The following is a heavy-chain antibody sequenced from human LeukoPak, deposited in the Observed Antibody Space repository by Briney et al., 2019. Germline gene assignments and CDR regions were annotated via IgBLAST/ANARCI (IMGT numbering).Heavy chain of an antibody. CDR2: ISGSGGFI. CDR1: GFTFSSYS. D-gene: IGHD4-23*01. CDR3: ARDYGGSSPFDY. J-gene: IGHJ4*02. V-gene: IGHV3-21*06. Sequence: GGSLRLSCAASGFTFSSYSMNWLRQAPGKGLEWVSSISGSGGFIYSADSVKGRFTISRDNAKNSLYLQMNSLRAEDTAVYYCARDYGGSSPFDYWGQGTLVTVSS.